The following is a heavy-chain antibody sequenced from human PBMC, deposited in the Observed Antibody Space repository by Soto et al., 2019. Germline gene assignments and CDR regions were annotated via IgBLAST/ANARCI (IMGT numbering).Heavy chain of an antibody. Sequence: GGSLRLSCAASGFTFSNYGMHWVRQAPGKGLEWVALILYDGSNKYYADSVKGRFTISRDNSKNTLYLQMNSLRAEDTAVYYCAKDQNGMDVWGQGTTVTVSS. CDR3: AKDQNGMDV. CDR2: ILYDGSNK. V-gene: IGHV3-30*02. CDR1: GFTFSNYG. J-gene: IGHJ6*02.